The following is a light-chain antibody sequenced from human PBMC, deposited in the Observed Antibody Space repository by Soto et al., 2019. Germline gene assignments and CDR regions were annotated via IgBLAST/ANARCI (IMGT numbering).Light chain of an antibody. V-gene: IGLV7-43*01. Sequence: QAVVTQEPSLTVSPGGTVTLTCASSTGAVTSGYYPGWFQQRPGQAPTSLIHSTSIKHSWTPARFSGSLLGGQAALTLSAVQPADEADYYCLLYFDGAQVFGGGTKLTVL. J-gene: IGLJ3*02. CDR1: TGAVTSGYY. CDR3: LLYFDGAQV. CDR2: STS.